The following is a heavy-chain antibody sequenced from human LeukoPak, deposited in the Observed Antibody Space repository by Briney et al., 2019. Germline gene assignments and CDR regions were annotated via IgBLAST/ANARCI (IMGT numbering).Heavy chain of an antibody. CDR1: GYTFTSYD. CDR2: MNPNSGNT. CDR3: ARAGIDAWDEQLGRLNWFDP. J-gene: IGHJ5*02. V-gene: IGHV1-8*01. D-gene: IGHD6-13*01. Sequence: ASVKVSCTASGYTFTSYDINWVRQATGQGLEWMGWMNPNSGNTGYAQKFQGRVTMTRNTSISTAYMELSSLRSEDTAVYYCARAGIDAWDEQLGRLNWFDPWGQGTLVTVSS.